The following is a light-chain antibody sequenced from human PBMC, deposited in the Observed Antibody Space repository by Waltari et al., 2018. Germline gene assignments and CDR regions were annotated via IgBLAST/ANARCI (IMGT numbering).Light chain of an antibody. V-gene: IGKV1-5*03. Sequence: DIQMTQSPSTVSASVGDRVTITCRASQSISRWLAWYQQKPGKAPKLLIHKASSLQSGVPSRFGCSGSGTEFTLNITSQQPDDFATYYCQHYNSFSALFTFGPGTQVDIK. CDR3: QHYNSFSALFT. J-gene: IGKJ3*01. CDR1: QSISRW. CDR2: KAS.